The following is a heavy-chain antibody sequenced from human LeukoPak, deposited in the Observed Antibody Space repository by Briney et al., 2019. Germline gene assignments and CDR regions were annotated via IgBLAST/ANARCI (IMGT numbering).Heavy chain of an antibody. CDR2: ISYDGSNK. CDR1: GFTFSSYA. D-gene: IGHD6-13*01. V-gene: IGHV3-30*04. Sequence: GGSLRLSCAASGFTFSSYAMHWVRQAPGKGLEWVAVISYDGSNKYYADSVKGRFTISRDNSKNTLYLQMNSLRAEDTAVYYCAREGYRAYYMDVWGKGTTVTVSS. J-gene: IGHJ6*03. CDR3: AREGYRAYYMDV.